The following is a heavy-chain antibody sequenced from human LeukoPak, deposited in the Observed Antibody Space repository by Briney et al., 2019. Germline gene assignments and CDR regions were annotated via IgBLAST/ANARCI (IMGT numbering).Heavy chain of an antibody. CDR3: AKGGYCSSTSCPPDY. CDR1: GFTFSSYA. V-gene: IGHV3-23*01. CDR2: ISGSGGST. D-gene: IGHD2-2*01. Sequence: GGSLRLSCAASGFTFSSYAMSWVRQAPGKGLEWVSAISGSGGSTYYADSVKGRFTISRDNSKNMLYLQMNSLRAEDTALYYCAKGGYCSSTSCPPDYWGQGTLVTVSS. J-gene: IGHJ4*02.